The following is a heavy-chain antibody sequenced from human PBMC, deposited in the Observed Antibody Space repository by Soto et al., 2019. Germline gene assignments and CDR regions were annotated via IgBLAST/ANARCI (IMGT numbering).Heavy chain of an antibody. D-gene: IGHD1-26*01. Sequence: PSETLSLTCAVYGGSFSGYYWTWIRQPPGTGLEWIGEINHSGSTNYNPSLKSRVTISVDTSKNQFSLKLNSVTAADTAVYYCAADVPNGSYRFDYWGQGALVTVS. CDR2: INHSGST. CDR3: AADVPNGSYRFDY. J-gene: IGHJ4*02. V-gene: IGHV4-34*01. CDR1: GGSFSGYY.